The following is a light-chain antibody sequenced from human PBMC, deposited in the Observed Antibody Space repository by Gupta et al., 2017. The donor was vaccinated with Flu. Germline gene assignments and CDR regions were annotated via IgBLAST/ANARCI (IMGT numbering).Light chain of an antibody. V-gene: IGLV2-14*01. CDR1: SSDIGGHNS. CDR2: EVT. Sequence: QSITISCTGTSSDIGGHNSVSWYQQHPGKAPKLMIYEVTNRPSGVSNRFSGSKSGNTASLTISGLQPEDEADYYCTSYKTITVLFGGGTKLTVL. J-gene: IGLJ2*01. CDR3: TSYKTITVL.